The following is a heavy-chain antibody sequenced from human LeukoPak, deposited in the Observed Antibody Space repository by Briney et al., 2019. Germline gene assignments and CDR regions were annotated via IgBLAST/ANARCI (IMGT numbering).Heavy chain of an antibody. CDR1: GGSFSGYY. CDR3: ARDGYCSSTSCYKDYYYGMDV. D-gene: IGHD2-2*02. J-gene: IGHJ6*02. V-gene: IGHV4-34*01. Sequence: SSETLSLTCAVYGGSFSGYYWSWIRQPPGKGLEWIGEINHSGSTNYNPSLKSRVTISVDTSKNQFSLKLSSVTAADTAVYYCARDGYCSSTSCYKDYYYGMDVWGQGTTVTVSS. CDR2: INHSGST.